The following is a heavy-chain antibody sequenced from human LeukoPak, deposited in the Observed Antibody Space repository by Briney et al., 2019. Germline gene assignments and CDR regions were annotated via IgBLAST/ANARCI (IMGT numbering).Heavy chain of an antibody. D-gene: IGHD3-22*01. V-gene: IGHV5-10-1*01. CDR2: IDPSDSYT. CDR3: ARHYYDILSAFDI. CDR1: GYGFTTYW. Sequence: HGESLRISCKGSGYGFTTYWISWVRQMPGKGLEWMGRIDPSDSYTKYSPSFQGHVTISADKSISTAYLQWSRLKASDTAMYYCARHYYDILSAFDIWGQGTMVTVSS. J-gene: IGHJ3*02.